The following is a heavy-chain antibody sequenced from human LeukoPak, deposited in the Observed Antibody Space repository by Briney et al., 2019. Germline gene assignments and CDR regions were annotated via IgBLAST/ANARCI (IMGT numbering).Heavy chain of an antibody. CDR3: ARDRGVSALYYYYGMDV. V-gene: IGHV4-59*01. J-gene: IGHJ6*02. Sequence: SETLSLTCTVSGVSISSYYWSWIRQPPGKGPEWIGYIYYSGSTNYNPSLKSRVTISVDTSKNQFSLKLSSVTAADTAVYYCARDRGVSALYYYYGMDVWGQGTTVTVSS. D-gene: IGHD3-10*01. CDR1: GVSISSYY. CDR2: IYYSGST.